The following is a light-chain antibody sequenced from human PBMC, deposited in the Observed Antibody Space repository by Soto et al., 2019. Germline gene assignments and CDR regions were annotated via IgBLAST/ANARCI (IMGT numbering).Light chain of an antibody. CDR1: QGISAY. V-gene: IGKV1-39*01. Sequence: DIQMTQSPSSLSASVGDRVTITCRASQGISAYLNWYQHKPGKAPKLLIYAASSLQSGVPSRFSVSGSGTDFTLTISSLQPEDFATYYCQQSYSTPIFTFGPGTRVDIK. CDR3: QQSYSTPIFT. J-gene: IGKJ3*01. CDR2: AAS.